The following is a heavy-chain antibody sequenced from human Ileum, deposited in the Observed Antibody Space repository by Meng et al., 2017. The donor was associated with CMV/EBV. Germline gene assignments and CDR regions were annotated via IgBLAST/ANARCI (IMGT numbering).Heavy chain of an antibody. CDR1: GGSIRNYY. Sequence: QVQLQGSGPGLVKPSETLSLTCTVSGGSIRNYYWSWIRQPAGKGLEWIGRIYTGGSPNYNPSLYSRVTMSLDTSKNQFSLKLNSVTAADTAVYYCARLNYYDSREFDYWGQGTLVTVSS. J-gene: IGHJ4*02. V-gene: IGHV4-4*07. CDR3: ARLNYYDSREFDY. CDR2: IYTGGSP. D-gene: IGHD3-22*01.